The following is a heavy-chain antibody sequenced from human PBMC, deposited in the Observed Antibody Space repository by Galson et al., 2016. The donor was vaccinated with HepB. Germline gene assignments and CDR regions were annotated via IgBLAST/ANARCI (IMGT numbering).Heavy chain of an antibody. V-gene: IGHV4-39*01. Sequence: SETLSLTCTVSGGSINSVSYYWDWIRQPPGKGLECIGTIFYSGTTYYDPSLKSRVTISVDTAKNQFSLNLSSVTAADTAIYYCARHRTTGGVDYWGQGTLVTVSS. CDR1: GGSINSVSYY. D-gene: IGHD1/OR15-1a*01. J-gene: IGHJ4*02. CDR2: IFYSGTT. CDR3: ARHRTTGGVDY.